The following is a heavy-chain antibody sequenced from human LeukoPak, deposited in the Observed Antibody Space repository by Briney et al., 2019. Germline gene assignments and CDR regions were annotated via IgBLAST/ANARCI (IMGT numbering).Heavy chain of an antibody. Sequence: KPEGSLRLSCVASGFPFSSHSLSWVRQAPGKGLEWVSSISSSSSYIYYADSVKGRFTISRDNAKNSLYLQMNSLRAEDTAVYYCARANTKGIAVAGTYYFDYWGQGTLVTVSS. CDR2: ISSSSSYI. J-gene: IGHJ4*02. D-gene: IGHD6-19*01. CDR1: GFPFSSHS. CDR3: ARANTKGIAVAGTYYFDY. V-gene: IGHV3-21*01.